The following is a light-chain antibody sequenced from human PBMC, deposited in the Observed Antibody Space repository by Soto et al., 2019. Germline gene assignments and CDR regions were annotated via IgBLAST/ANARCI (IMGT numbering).Light chain of an antibody. CDR3: SSYTTSSTVV. V-gene: IGLV2-14*03. J-gene: IGLJ1*01. CDR2: EVT. CDR1: SSDVGGYNF. Sequence: QSALTQPASVFGSPGQSITISCTGTSSDVGGYNFVSWYQQLPGKAPKLMIYEVTSRPSGVSNRFSGSKSGNTASLTISGLQPEDEAEYYCSSYTTSSTVVFGTGTRSPY.